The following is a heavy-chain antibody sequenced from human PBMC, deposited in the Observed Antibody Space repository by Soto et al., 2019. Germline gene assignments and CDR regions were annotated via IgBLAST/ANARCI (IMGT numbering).Heavy chain of an antibody. V-gene: IGHV4-31*03. CDR1: GGSIYTGGFY. CDR3: ATSLVTSRTRVDY. J-gene: IGHJ4*02. D-gene: IGHD1-26*01. Sequence: SETLSLTCTVSGGSIYTGGFYWSWIRQLPGKGLEWLGYIYYTGSTQYTPSLKSRLTISTDTSDNQFSLRLTSVTAADTAVYYCATSLVTSRTRVDYWGQGTLVTVYS. CDR2: IYYTGST.